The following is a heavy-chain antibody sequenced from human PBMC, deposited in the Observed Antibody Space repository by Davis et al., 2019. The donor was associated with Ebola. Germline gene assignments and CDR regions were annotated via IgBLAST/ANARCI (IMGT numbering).Heavy chain of an antibody. Sequence: ASVKVSCKASGYTFTSYGISWVRQAPGQGLEWMGWISAYNGNTNYAQKLQGRVTMTTDTSTSTAYMELRSLRSDDTAVYYCARDPDPSRYCSSTSCFPYYYYYYMDVWGKGTTVTVSS. D-gene: IGHD2-2*01. CDR1: GYTFTSYG. J-gene: IGHJ6*03. V-gene: IGHV1-18*04. CDR3: ARDPDPSRYCSSTSCFPYYYYYYMDV. CDR2: ISAYNGNT.